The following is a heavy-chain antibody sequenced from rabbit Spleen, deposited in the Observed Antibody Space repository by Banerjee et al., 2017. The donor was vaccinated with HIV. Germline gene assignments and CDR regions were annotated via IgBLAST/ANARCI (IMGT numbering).Heavy chain of an antibody. CDR1: GFSFSSTYY. Sequence: QSLEESGGDLVKPGASLTLTCTASGFSFSSTYYMCWVRQAPGKGLEWIACIYAGSSGSTYYASWAKGRFTISKTSSTTVTLQMTSLTGADTATYFCARGYYTYYYAHVYYFDLWGPGTLVTVS. CDR2: IYAGSSGST. V-gene: IGHV1S40*01. D-gene: IGHD6-1*01. J-gene: IGHJ4*01. CDR3: ARGYYTYYYAHVYYFDL.